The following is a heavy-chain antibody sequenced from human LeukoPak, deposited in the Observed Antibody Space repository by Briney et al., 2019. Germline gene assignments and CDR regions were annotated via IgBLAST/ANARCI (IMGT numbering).Heavy chain of an antibody. CDR2: MNPNSGNT. D-gene: IGHD3-3*01. J-gene: IGHJ6*03. V-gene: IGHV1-8*01. Sequence: ASVEVSCKASGYTFTSYDINWVRQATGQGLEWMGWMNPNSGNTGYAQKFQGRVTMTRNTSISTAYMELSSLRSEDTAVYYCARTRLITIFGVVTAKYMDVWGKGTTVTVSS. CDR1: GYTFTSYD. CDR3: ARTRLITIFGVVTAKYMDV.